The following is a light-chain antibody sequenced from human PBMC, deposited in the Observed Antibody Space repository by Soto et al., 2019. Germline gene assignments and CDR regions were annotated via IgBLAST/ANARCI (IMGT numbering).Light chain of an antibody. V-gene: IGLV2-18*02. J-gene: IGLJ2*01. CDR1: SSDVGSYNR. Sequence: QSALTQPPSVSGSPGQSVTISCTGTSSDVGSYNRVSWYQQPPGTAPKLMIYEVSNRPSGVPDRFSGSKSGNTASLTISGLQAEDEADYYCSSYTNSSSRVFGGGTKLTVL. CDR3: SSYTNSSSRV. CDR2: EVS.